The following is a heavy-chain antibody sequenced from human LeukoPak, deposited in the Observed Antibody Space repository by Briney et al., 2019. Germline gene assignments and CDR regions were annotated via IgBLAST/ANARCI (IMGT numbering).Heavy chain of an antibody. Sequence: SQTLSLTCTVSGGSISSGSYYWGWIRQPAGKGLEWIGRIYTSGSTNYDPSLKSRVTISVDTSKNQFSLKLSSVTAADTAVYYCARESITIFGVVIIGPATWGQGTLVTVSS. CDR2: IYTSGST. CDR1: GGSISSGSYY. CDR3: ARESITIFGVVIIGPAT. V-gene: IGHV4-61*02. D-gene: IGHD3-3*01. J-gene: IGHJ5*02.